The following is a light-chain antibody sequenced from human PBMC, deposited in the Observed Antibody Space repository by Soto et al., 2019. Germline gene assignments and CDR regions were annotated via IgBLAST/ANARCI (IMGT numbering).Light chain of an antibody. V-gene: IGLV1-40*01. CDR1: SSNIGAGYD. CDR2: GNS. J-gene: IGLJ2*01. CDR3: QSYDHTLSGVV. Sequence: QSVLTQPPSVSGAPGQRVTISCTGSSSNIGAGYDVHWYLHLPGTAPKLLIFGNSHRPSGVPDRFSASKSGTSASLAITGLQAEDEADYYCQSYDHTLSGVVFGGGTKLTVL.